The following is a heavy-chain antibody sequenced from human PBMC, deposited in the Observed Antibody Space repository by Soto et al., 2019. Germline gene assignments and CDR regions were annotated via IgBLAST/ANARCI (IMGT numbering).Heavy chain of an antibody. J-gene: IGHJ4*02. Sequence: PGGSLRLSCAASGFTCSSYWMSWVRQAPGKGLEWVANIKQDGSEKYYVDSVKGRFTISRDNAKNSLYLQTNSLRAEDTAVYYCARESKEKQWLAPSWDYFDFWGQGTLVTVSS. CDR2: IKQDGSEK. V-gene: IGHV3-7*01. CDR1: GFTCSSYW. D-gene: IGHD6-19*01. CDR3: ARESKEKQWLAPSWDYFDF.